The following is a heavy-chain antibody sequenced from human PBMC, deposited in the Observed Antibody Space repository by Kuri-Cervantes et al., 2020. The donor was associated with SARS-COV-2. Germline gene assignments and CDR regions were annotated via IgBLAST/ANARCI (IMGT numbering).Heavy chain of an antibody. CDR2: ISSSSSYI. D-gene: IGHD6-13*01. Sequence: ETLSLTCAASGFTFSSYSMNWVRQAPGKGLEWVSSISSSSSYIYYADSVKGRFTISRDNAKNSLYLQMNSLRAEDTAVYYCARDSPDSSSWHYYYYGMDVWGQGTTVTVSS. CDR3: ARDSPDSSSWHYYYYGMDV. V-gene: IGHV3-21*01. J-gene: IGHJ6*02. CDR1: GFTFSSYS.